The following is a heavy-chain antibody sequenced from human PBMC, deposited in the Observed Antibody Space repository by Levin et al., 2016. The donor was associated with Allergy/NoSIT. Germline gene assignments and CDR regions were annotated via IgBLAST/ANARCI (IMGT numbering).Heavy chain of an antibody. CDR2: MNPNSGNT. Sequence: ASVKVSCKASGYTFTSYDINWVRQATGQGLEWMGWMNPNSGNTGYAQKFQGRVTMTRNTSISTAYMELSSLRSEDTAVYYCARAPYDRLLGGPGAFDYRGQGTLVTVSS. J-gene: IGHJ4*02. V-gene: IGHV1-8*01. D-gene: IGHD5-12*01. CDR1: GYTFTSYD. CDR3: ARAPYDRLLGGPGAFDY.